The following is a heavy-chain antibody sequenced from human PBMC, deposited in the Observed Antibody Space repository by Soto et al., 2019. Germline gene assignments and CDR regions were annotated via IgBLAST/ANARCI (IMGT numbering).Heavy chain of an antibody. CDR2: IFDGGSA. CDR3: VSVEGTPTVTGDYYYSAADA. J-gene: IGHJ6*02. D-gene: IGHD4-17*01. V-gene: IGHV4-59*12. CDR1: GGTITDYY. Sequence: SETLSLTCTVSGGTITDYYWSWIRQAPGKGLEWRGYIFDGGSANYNPSLKSRVSFSLDKSQNPLSLTLTSVTGADTAIYYCVSVEGTPTVTGDYYYSAADAWGQGTAVTVSS.